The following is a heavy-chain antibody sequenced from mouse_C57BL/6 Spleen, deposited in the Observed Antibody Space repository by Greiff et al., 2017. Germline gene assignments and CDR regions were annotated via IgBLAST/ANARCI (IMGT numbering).Heavy chain of an antibody. CDR3: AKEGTTVVGYYFDY. V-gene: IGHV2-5*01. CDR1: GFSLTSYG. J-gene: IGHJ2*01. D-gene: IGHD1-1*01. CDR2: IWRGGST. Sequence: VQLVESGPGLVQPSQSLSITCTVSGFSLTSYGVHWVRQSPGKGLEWLGVIWRGGSTDYNAAFMSRLSITKDNSKSQVFFKMNSLQADDTAIYYCAKEGTTVVGYYFDYWGQGTTLTVSS.